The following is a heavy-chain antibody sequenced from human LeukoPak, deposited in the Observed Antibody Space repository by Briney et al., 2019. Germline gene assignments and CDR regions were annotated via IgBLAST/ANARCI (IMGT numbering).Heavy chain of an antibody. Sequence: SETLSLTCTVSGGSVSGGGHYWSWIRQRPGKGLEYVGNIQYSGITNYNPSLESRVTISVDTPQNQFSLRLSSVTAADTAVYYCARGRGWGYGVDCWGQGTLVTVSS. CDR3: ARGRGWGYGVDC. V-gene: IGHV4-61*08. CDR2: IQYSGIT. CDR1: GGSVSGGGHY. D-gene: IGHD4/OR15-4a*01. J-gene: IGHJ4*02.